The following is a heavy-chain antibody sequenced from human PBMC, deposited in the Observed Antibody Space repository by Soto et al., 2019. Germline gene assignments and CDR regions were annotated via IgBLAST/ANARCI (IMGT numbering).Heavy chain of an antibody. J-gene: IGHJ6*03. V-gene: IGHV4-39*01. CDR1: GGSIISSNYY. Sequence: PSETLSLTCTVSGGSIISSNYYWGWIRQPPGKGLEWIGSLYYSGSTYYNPSLKSRVTTSVDTSKNQFSLKLSSVTAADTAVYYCARTYVTDIVVVPAAKDYMDVWGTGTTVTVSS. D-gene: IGHD2-2*01. CDR3: ARTYVTDIVVVPAAKDYMDV. CDR2: LYYSGST.